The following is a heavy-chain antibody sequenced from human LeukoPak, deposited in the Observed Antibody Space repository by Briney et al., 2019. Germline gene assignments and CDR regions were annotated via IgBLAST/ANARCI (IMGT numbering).Heavy chain of an antibody. J-gene: IGHJ5*02. D-gene: IGHD3-22*01. CDR3: ARDGYLGAYNWFDP. CDR1: GFTFSSYG. V-gene: IGHV3-33*01. CDR2: IWYDGSNK. Sequence: GGSLRLSCAASGFTFSSYGMHWVRQAPGKGLEWVAVIWYDGSNKYYADSVKGRFTISRDNSKNTLYLQMNSLRAEDTAVYHCARDGYLGAYNWFDPWGQGTLVTASS.